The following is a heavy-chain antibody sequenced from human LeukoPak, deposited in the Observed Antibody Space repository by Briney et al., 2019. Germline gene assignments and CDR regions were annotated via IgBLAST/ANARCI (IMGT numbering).Heavy chain of an antibody. CDR3: ARAIGSGSYGRVDY. Sequence: GGSLRLSCTASGFSFGSYWMHWVRQAPGKGLVWVSRINGDGSSTSYADSEKGRFTISRHNAKNTLYLQMNTLRAEDTAVYYCARAIGSGSYGRVDYWGQGTLVTVSS. D-gene: IGHD1-26*01. CDR2: INGDGSST. V-gene: IGHV3-74*01. J-gene: IGHJ4*02. CDR1: GFSFGSYW.